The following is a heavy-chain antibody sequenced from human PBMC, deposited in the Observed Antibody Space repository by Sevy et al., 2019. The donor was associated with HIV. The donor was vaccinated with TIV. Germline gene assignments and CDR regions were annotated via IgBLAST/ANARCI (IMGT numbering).Heavy chain of an antibody. J-gene: IGHJ4*02. CDR2: INTSGST. CDR1: GDSFSSYF. Sequence: SETLSLTCTVSGDSFSSYFWAWIRQPAGKGLEWIGRINTSGSTNYNPSLKSRVTMSVDTPKSQFSLKGTPLTAADTAIYFCARSNWVTATNGFSKSYYFDYWGQGSLVTVSS. CDR3: ARSNWVTATNGFSKSYYFDY. D-gene: IGHD7-27*01. V-gene: IGHV4-4*07.